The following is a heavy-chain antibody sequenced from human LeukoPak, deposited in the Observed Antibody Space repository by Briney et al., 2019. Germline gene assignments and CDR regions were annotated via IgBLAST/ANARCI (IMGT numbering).Heavy chain of an antibody. CDR2: VSSDGSDN. Sequence: GESLRLSCEASRFPFNTYHFHWVRQAPGKGLEWLAVVSSDGSDNYNADSVKGRFTISRDTSKNTVYLQMNSLTAETSAVYYWVRYRVSYKYYALHVWGQGTTVTV. J-gene: IGHJ6*02. CDR1: RFPFNTYH. CDR3: VRYRVSYKYYALHV. D-gene: IGHD3-3*01. V-gene: IGHV3-30*03.